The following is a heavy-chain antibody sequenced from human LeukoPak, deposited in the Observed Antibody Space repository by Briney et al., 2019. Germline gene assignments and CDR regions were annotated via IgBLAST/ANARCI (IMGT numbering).Heavy chain of an antibody. J-gene: IGHJ2*01. Sequence: GGSLRLSCAASGFTFSSYSMNWVRQAPGKGLEWVSYISSSSSTIYYADSVKGRFTISRDNAKNSLYLQMNSLRAEDTALYYCAKPEHPLTTVVTPQYFDLWGRGTLVTVSS. CDR1: GFTFSSYS. D-gene: IGHD4-23*01. V-gene: IGHV3-48*01. CDR2: ISSSSSTI. CDR3: AKPEHPLTTVVTPQYFDL.